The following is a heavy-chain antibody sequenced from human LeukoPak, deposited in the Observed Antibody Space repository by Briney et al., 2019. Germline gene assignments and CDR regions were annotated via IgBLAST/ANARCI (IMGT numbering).Heavy chain of an antibody. CDR1: GYTFTDHY. V-gene: IGHV1-69-2*01. Sequence: VIISCRVSGYTFTDHYLHWVNQAPGNGLEWVALVDPEDGKTTYAEKFQGRVTITADTSTATAYMELSSLRSEHTAVYYCATGIIPTTRVDYWGQGTLVTVSS. CDR2: VDPEDGKT. D-gene: IGHD3-3*01. CDR3: ATGIIPTTRVDY. J-gene: IGHJ4*02.